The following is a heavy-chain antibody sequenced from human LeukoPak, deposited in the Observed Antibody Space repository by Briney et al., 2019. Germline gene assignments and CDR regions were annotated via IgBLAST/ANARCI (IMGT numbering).Heavy chain of an antibody. Sequence: PGGSLRLSCAASGFTFSSYWMSWVRQAPGKGLEWVANIKQDGSEKYYVDSVKGRFTISRDNSKNTLYLQMNSLRAEDTAVYYCAKGTYYYDSSGYSAPIDYWGQGTLVTVSS. CDR3: AKGTYYYDSSGYSAPIDY. D-gene: IGHD3-22*01. CDR1: GFTFSSYW. V-gene: IGHV3-7*03. J-gene: IGHJ4*02. CDR2: IKQDGSEK.